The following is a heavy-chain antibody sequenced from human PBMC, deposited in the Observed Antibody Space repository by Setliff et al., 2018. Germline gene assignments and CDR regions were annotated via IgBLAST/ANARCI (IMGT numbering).Heavy chain of an antibody. CDR1: GYPFTNYG. CDR2: ICGHNGDT. Sequence: ASVKVSCKTSGYPFTNYGLSWVRQAPGQGLEWMGWICGHNGDTKLAQNFQGRVTVTTDTFTNTGYMELRSLRSDDTAFYYCARADYSSSLHYFDCWGQGTLVTVSS. D-gene: IGHD6-13*01. CDR3: ARADYSSSLHYFDC. V-gene: IGHV1-18*01. J-gene: IGHJ4*02.